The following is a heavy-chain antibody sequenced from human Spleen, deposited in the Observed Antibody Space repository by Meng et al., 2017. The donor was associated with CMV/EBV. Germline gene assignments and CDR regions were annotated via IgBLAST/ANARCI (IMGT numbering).Heavy chain of an antibody. Sequence: GESLKISCAASGFTLSNFWMSWVRQAPGKGLEWVANIKQGGIQKYYVDSVKGRFTISRDDAKNFLFLQMNSLRVDETAVYYCARDLYSGSNRGYWGQGTLVTVSS. CDR3: ARDLYSGSNRGY. CDR1: GFTLSNFW. V-gene: IGHV3-7*01. J-gene: IGHJ4*02. CDR2: IKQGGIQK. D-gene: IGHD1-26*01.